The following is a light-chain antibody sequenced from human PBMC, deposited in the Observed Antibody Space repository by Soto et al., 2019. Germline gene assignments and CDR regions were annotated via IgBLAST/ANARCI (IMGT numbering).Light chain of an antibody. Sequence: EIVLTQSPATLSLSPGERATLSCRASQNIDSYLAWYQQKPGQAPRLLLYEASNRPTGIPSRFSGSGSGTDFTLTISSLDPEDFAVYDCQQRSNWPPTWTFGQGTKVEIK. CDR3: QQRSNWPPTWT. J-gene: IGKJ1*01. CDR2: EAS. CDR1: QNIDSY. V-gene: IGKV3-11*01.